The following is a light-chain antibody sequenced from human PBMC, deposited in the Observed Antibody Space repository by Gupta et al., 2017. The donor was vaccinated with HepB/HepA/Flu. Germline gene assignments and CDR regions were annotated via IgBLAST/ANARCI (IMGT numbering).Light chain of an antibody. CDR3: QVWDKNLVV. CDR1: NLGTKN. V-gene: IGLV3-9*01. CDR2: RDN. Sequence: SYELTQPVSVSVDLGQTARLTCEGNNLGTKNVQWYQQRPGQAPVMVIYRDNNRPSGISDRFFGSNSGNTATLTIRRAQVGDEADYYCQVWDKNLVVFGGGAKLTVL. J-gene: IGLJ2*01.